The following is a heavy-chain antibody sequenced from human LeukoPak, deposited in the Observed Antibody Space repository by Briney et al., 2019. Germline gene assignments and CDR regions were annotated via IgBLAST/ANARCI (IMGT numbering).Heavy chain of an antibody. V-gene: IGHV1-2*06. CDR1: GYTFTVYY. CDR2: IIPGSGGT. Sequence: ASVKVSCKASGYTFTVYYIHWVRQAPGQGLEWMGRIIPGSGGTNYVQKFQGRVTMTRDTSINTAYMELSRLTSDDTAVYYCARENYGVPWGQGTLVTVSS. D-gene: IGHD4-17*01. J-gene: IGHJ5*02. CDR3: ARENYGVP.